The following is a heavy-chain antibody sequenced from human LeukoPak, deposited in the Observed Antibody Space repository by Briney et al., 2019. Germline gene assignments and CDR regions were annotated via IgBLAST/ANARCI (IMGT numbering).Heavy chain of an antibody. CDR3: ARVYYDSSGAGGFDP. CDR1: GYTFTSYY. J-gene: IGHJ5*02. Sequence: ASVKVSCKASGYTFTSYYMHWVRQAPGQGLEWVGIINPSGGSTSYAQKFQGRVTMTRDTSTSTVYMELSSLRSEDTAVYYCARVYYDSSGAGGFDPWGQGTLVTVSS. V-gene: IGHV1-46*01. D-gene: IGHD3-22*01. CDR2: INPSGGST.